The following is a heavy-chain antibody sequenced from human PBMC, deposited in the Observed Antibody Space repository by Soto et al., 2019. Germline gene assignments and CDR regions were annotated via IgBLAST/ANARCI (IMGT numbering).Heavy chain of an antibody. D-gene: IGHD3-10*01. J-gene: IGHJ4*02. CDR2: IYYSGST. Sequence: PSETLSLTCTLSGGSVSSGSNYWSWIRQPPGKGLERIGYIYYSGSTNYNPSLKSRVAISVDTSKNQFSLKLSSVTAADTAVYYCARSGDEDYWGQGTLVTVSS. CDR3: ARSGDEDY. CDR1: GGSVSSGSNY. V-gene: IGHV4-61*01.